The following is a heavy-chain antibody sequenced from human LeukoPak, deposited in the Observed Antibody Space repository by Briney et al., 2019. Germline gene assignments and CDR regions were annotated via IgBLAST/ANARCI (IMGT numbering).Heavy chain of an antibody. J-gene: IGHJ4*02. D-gene: IGHD3-10*01. V-gene: IGHV1-8*02. Sequence: ASVKVSCKASGGTSSSYAISWVRQAPGQGLEWMGWMNPNSGNTGYAQKFQGRVTMTRNTSISTAYMELSSLRSEDTAVYYCARGGYSYGSGGARLYDYWAQGTLVTVSS. CDR1: GGTSSSYA. CDR3: ARGGYSYGSGGARLYDY. CDR2: MNPNSGNT.